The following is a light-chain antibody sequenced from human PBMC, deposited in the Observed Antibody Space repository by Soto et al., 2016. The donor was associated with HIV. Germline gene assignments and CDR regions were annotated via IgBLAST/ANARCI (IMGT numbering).Light chain of an antibody. Sequence: SYVLPQPPSVSVAPGKTARITCGGNDIGSKSVHWYQQKPGQAPVLVVYDDDDRPSGIPERFSGSSSGNTATLTISRVEIGDEADYYCQVWDSGSDQYVFGTGTKVTVL. CDR3: QVWDSGSDQYV. V-gene: IGLV3-21*03. CDR1: DIGSKS. CDR2: DDD. J-gene: IGLJ1*01.